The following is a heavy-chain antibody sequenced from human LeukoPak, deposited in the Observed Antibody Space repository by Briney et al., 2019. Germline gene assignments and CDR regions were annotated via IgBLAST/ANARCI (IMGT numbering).Heavy chain of an antibody. CDR1: GFTFDDYA. D-gene: IGHD4-17*01. J-gene: IGHJ4*02. Sequence: GGSLRLSCAASGFTFDDYAMHWVRQAPGKGLEWVSGISWNSGSIGYADSVKGRFTISRDNAKNSLYLQMNSLRAEDTAVYYCARTTGKVDYWGQGTLVTVS. CDR3: ARTTGKVDY. CDR2: ISWNSGSI. V-gene: IGHV3-9*01.